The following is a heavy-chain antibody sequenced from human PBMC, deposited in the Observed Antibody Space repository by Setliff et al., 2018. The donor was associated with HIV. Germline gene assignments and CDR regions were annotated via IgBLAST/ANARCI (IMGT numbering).Heavy chain of an antibody. D-gene: IGHD2-2*03. Sequence: LRLSCAASGFTFSSYAMSWVRQAPGKGLEWVSAISGSGGSTYYADSVKGRFTISRDNSKNTLYLQMNSLRAEDTAVYYCAKDRVGYCSSISCPGGFDYWGQETLVTVSS. CDR3: AKDRVGYCSSISCPGGFDY. J-gene: IGHJ4*02. V-gene: IGHV3-23*01. CDR2: ISGSGGST. CDR1: GFTFSSYA.